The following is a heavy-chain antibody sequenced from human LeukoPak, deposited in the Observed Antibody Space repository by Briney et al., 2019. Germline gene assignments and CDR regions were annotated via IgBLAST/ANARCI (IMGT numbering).Heavy chain of an antibody. CDR2: INPDGSSA. D-gene: IGHD4-11*01. J-gene: IGHJ5*02. CDR3: ARFKVTVTSIP. Sequence: GGSLRLSCAASGFTFSSYAMSWVRRAPGKGLEWVSRINPDGSSASYADSVKGRFTISRDNAKNTLYLQMNSLRAEDTAVYYCARFKVTVTSIPWGQGTLVTVSS. V-gene: IGHV3-74*01. CDR1: GFTFSSYA.